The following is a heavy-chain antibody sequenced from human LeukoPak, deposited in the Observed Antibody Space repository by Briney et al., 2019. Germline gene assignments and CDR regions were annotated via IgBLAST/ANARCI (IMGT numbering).Heavy chain of an antibody. Sequence: ASVKVSCKASGYTFTGYYMHWVRQAPGQGLEWMGWINPNSGGTNYAQKFQGRVTMTRDTSISTAYMELSRPRSDDTAVYYCARSSPGFGLYYFDYWGQGTLVTVSS. D-gene: IGHD3/OR15-3a*01. V-gene: IGHV1-2*02. J-gene: IGHJ4*02. CDR2: INPNSGGT. CDR1: GYTFTGYY. CDR3: ARSSPGFGLYYFDY.